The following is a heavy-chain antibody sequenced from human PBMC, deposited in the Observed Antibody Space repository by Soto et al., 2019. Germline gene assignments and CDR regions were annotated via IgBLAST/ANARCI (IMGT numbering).Heavy chain of an antibody. CDR2: ISSSSSYI. CDR1: GFTFSSYS. J-gene: IGHJ4*02. CDR3: ASEDYGAY. Sequence: EVQLVESGGGLVKPGGSLRLSCAASGFTFSSYSMNWVRQAPGKGLEWVSSISSSSSYIYYADSVKGRFTISRDNAKISLSLKMNSLRAEDTAVYYCASEDYGAYWGQGTLVTVSS. V-gene: IGHV3-21*01.